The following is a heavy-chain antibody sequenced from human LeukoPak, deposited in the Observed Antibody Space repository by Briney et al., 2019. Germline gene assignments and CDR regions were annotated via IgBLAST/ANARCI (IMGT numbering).Heavy chain of an antibody. CDR1: GYSFRSYG. CDR3: ARSVGGGVAGTGDWFDP. Sequence: PGGSLRLPCAASGYSFRSYGMHWVRQAPGKGLEWVAVIWNDGSNKYYADSVKGRFTISRDDSENTLYLQMNSLRVEDTAVYYCARSVGGGVAGTGDWFDPWGQGTLVTVSS. J-gene: IGHJ5*02. V-gene: IGHV3-33*01. CDR2: IWNDGSNK. D-gene: IGHD6-19*01.